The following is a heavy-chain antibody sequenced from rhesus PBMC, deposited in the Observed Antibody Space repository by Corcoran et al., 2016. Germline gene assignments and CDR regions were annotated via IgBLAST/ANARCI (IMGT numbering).Heavy chain of an antibody. J-gene: IGHJ3*01. CDR2: ISGSGGST. Sequence: QLQLQESGPGLVKPSETLSLTGAVSDGSISSNHGSWIRQPPGKGLEWIGRISGSGGSTDYNPSLKSRVTISTDTSKKQFSLKLSSVTAADAAVYYCARGSSNWNDVDAFDFWGQGLRVTVSS. CDR3: ARGSSNWNDVDAFDF. D-gene: IGHD1-7*02. V-gene: IGHV4-173*01. CDR1: DGSISSNH.